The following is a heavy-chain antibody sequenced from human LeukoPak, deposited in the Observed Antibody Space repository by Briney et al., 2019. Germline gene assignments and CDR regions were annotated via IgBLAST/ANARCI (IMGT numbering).Heavy chain of an antibody. Sequence: GGSLRLSCAVSGFTFKTYSMNWVRQAPGKGLEWVSSISTGSTFIYYADSVTGRFTISRDNAKNTLYLQMNSLRAEDTAVYYCARGYSSSSPPDYWGQGTLVTVSS. J-gene: IGHJ4*02. CDR1: GFTFKTYS. CDR3: ARGYSSSSPPDY. CDR2: ISTGSTFI. D-gene: IGHD6-13*01. V-gene: IGHV3-21*01.